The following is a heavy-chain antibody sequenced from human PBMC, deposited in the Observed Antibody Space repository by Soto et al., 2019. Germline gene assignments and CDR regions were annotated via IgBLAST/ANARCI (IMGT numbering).Heavy chain of an antibody. V-gene: IGHV3-23*01. J-gene: IGHJ4*02. CDR1: GFTFSSYA. Sequence: PGGSLRLSCAASGFTFSSYAMSCVRQAPGKGLEWVSAISGSGGSTYYADSVKGRFTISRDNSKNTLYLQMNSLRAEDTAVYYCAKDRIAVAGPYYFDYWGPGTLVTVYS. D-gene: IGHD6-19*01. CDR3: AKDRIAVAGPYYFDY. CDR2: ISGSGGST.